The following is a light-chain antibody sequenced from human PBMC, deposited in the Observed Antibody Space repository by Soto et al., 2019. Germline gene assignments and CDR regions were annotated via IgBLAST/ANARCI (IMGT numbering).Light chain of an antibody. V-gene: IGKV3-11*01. CDR2: DAS. CDR1: QSVSSY. CDR3: QQYYSSPRLG. Sequence: EIVLTQSPATLSLSPVERATLSCRASQSVSSYLAWYQQKPGQAPRLLIYDASNRATGIPARFSGSGSGTYFTLTISSLQAEDVAFYYCQQYYSSPRLGFGGGTKVEIK. J-gene: IGKJ4*01.